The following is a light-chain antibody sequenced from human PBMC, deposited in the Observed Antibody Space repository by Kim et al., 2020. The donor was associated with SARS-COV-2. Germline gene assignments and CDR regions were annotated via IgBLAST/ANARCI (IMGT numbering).Light chain of an antibody. CDR1: KLGDKY. CDR2: RDT. J-gene: IGLJ2*01. V-gene: IGLV3-1*01. Sequence: SYELTQPPSLSVFPGQTASITCSGHKLGDKYSSWYQQRPGQSPVMVIYRDTKRPSGIPERFSGSNSGNTATLTISGTRAMDEADYYCQAWDSSILFGGGTQLTVL. CDR3: QAWDSSIL.